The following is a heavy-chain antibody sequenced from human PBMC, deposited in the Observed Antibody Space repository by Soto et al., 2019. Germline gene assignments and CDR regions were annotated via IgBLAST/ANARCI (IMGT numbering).Heavy chain of an antibody. J-gene: IGHJ4*02. Sequence: EVQLLESGGGLVQPGGSLRLSCAASGFSFRNYAMSWVRQAPGKGLEWISTLTGSISNIYYADSVTGRFAISRDNSRNTLYLQMNSLTAADTAVYYCANGRATYGLLTHDYWGQGTLVTVSS. CDR2: LTGSISNI. CDR1: GFSFRNYA. D-gene: IGHD3-10*01. CDR3: ANGRATYGLLTHDY. V-gene: IGHV3-23*01.